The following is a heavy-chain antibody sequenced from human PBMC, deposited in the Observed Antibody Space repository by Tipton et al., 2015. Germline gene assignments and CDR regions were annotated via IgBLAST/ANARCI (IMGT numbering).Heavy chain of an antibody. V-gene: IGHV3-30*07. Sequence: SLRLSCAASGFTFSSSAMYWVRQAPGKGLEWVAVISSDGSNKYYADSVKGRFTISRDNAKNSVYLEMNSLRAEDTAVYYCARGHYGMDVWGQGTTVIVS. CDR3: ARGHYGMDV. CDR1: GFTFSSSA. CDR2: ISSDGSNK. J-gene: IGHJ6*02.